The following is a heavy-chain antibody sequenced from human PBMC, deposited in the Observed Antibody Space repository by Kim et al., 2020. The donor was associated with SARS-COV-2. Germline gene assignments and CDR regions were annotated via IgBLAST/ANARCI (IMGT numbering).Heavy chain of an antibody. D-gene: IGHD2-15*01. J-gene: IGHJ4*02. Sequence: YNDYAESVKSRITINPETSKNQFSLQLNSVTPEDTAVYYCARAIAGSCDYWGQGTLITVSS. V-gene: IGHV6-1*01. CDR2: YN. CDR3: ARAIAGSCDY.